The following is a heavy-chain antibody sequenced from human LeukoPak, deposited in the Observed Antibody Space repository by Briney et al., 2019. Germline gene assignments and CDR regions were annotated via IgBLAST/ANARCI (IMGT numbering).Heavy chain of an antibody. Sequence: GGSLRLSCAASGFTFNSYAMHWVRQAPGKGLEWVAVISYDGSNKYYADSVKGRFTISRDNSKNTLYLQMNSLRAEDTAVYCCARDLAFKANWDYYGMDVWGQGTTVTVSS. CDR1: GFTFNSYA. CDR3: ARDLAFKANWDYYGMDV. J-gene: IGHJ6*02. D-gene: IGHD3-3*02. CDR2: ISYDGSNK. V-gene: IGHV3-30*04.